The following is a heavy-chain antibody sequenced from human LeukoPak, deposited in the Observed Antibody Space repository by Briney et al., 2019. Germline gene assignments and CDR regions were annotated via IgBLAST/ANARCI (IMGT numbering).Heavy chain of an antibody. CDR3: ARRATTERGHSYGLDY. D-gene: IGHD5-18*01. Sequence: PGGSLRLSCGASGFTFSSHGMNWVRQAPGKGLEWVSSISTSNSYIYYADSVTGRFTISRDNAKNSLYLQMNSLRAEDTAVYYCARRATTERGHSYGLDYWGQGTLVTVSS. CDR2: ISTSNSYI. J-gene: IGHJ4*02. V-gene: IGHV3-21*01. CDR1: GFTFSSHG.